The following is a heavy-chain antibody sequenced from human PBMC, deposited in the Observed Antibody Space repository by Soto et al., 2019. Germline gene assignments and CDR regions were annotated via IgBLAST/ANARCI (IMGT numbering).Heavy chain of an antibody. Sequence: QVQLVQSGAEVKKPGSSVKVSCKASGGTFSSYTISWVRQAPGQGLEWMGRIIPILGIANYAQKFQGRVTXTXDXXTSTAYMELSSLRSEDTAVYYCARVRYGDYLGVDYWGQGTLVTVSS. D-gene: IGHD4-17*01. V-gene: IGHV1-69*02. CDR3: ARVRYGDYLGVDY. CDR2: IIPILGIA. CDR1: GGTFSSYT. J-gene: IGHJ4*02.